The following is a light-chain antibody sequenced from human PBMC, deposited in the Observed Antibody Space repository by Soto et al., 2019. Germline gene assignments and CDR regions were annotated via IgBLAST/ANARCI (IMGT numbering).Light chain of an antibody. J-gene: IGKJ1*01. Sequence: DIVMTQSPDSLAVSLGERATINCRSSQSVLYSSNNETFLAWYLQKPGQSPQLLIYLGSNRASGVPDRFSGSGSGTDFTLKISRVEAEDVGVYYCMQALQTWTFGQGTKVDIK. CDR1: QSVLYSSNNETF. V-gene: IGKV2-28*01. CDR3: MQALQTWT. CDR2: LGS.